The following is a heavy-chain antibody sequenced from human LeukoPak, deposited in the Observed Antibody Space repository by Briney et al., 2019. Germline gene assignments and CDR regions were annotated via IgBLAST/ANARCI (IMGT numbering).Heavy chain of an antibody. V-gene: IGHV3-30*18. J-gene: IGHJ4*02. Sequence: GGSLRLSCAASGFTFSSSGMHWVRQAPGKGLEWLAVISNDGSNKYYADSVKGRFTISRDNPKNTLYLEMNSLRAEDTAVYYCAKRGGSYFDYWGQGTLVSVSS. CDR1: GFTFSSSG. CDR2: ISNDGSNK. D-gene: IGHD1-26*01. CDR3: AKRGGSYFDY.